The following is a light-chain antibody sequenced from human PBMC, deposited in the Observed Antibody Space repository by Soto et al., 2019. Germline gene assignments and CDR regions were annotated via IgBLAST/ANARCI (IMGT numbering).Light chain of an antibody. CDR3: SSYTSSSTPYV. CDR2: DVS. Sequence: QSALTQPASVSGSPGQSITISCTGTSSDVGGYNYVSWYQQHPGKAPKLMIYDVSNRPSGVSNRFSGSKSGNTASLTISGLQAEDDADYYFSSYTSSSTPYVFGTGTKVTVL. J-gene: IGLJ1*01. V-gene: IGLV2-14*01. CDR1: SSDVGGYNY.